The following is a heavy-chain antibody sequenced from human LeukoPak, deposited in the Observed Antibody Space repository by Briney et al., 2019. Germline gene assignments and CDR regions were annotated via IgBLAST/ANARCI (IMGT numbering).Heavy chain of an antibody. CDR1: GYTFSSYA. CDR2: IRGRGGIT. Sequence: PGGSLRLSCAASGYTFSSYAIYWVRRAPGKGVEWVSGIRGRGGITYLADAERRRFTISRHNSKNTVYLQMKSLRAEDTSVYYCAKTTTGYSSGRYPGWPVDYWGQGTLVTVS. D-gene: IGHD6-19*01. CDR3: AKTTTGYSSGRYPGWPVDY. V-gene: IGHV3-23*01. J-gene: IGHJ4*02.